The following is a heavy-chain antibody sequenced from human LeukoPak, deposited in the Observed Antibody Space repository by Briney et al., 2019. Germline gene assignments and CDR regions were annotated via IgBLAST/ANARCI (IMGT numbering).Heavy chain of an antibody. V-gene: IGHV1-2*02. D-gene: IGHD2-2*02. CDR1: GYTFTAYY. CDR2: INPNNDDT. Sequence: GASVKVSCKASGYTFTAYYMHWVRQAPGQGLEWMGWINPNNDDTKYAQKFQGRVTMTRDTSISTAYMEQSRLRSDDTAVYYCARLPAAISGTPYFDSWGQGTLVTVSS. J-gene: IGHJ4*02. CDR3: ARLPAAISGTPYFDS.